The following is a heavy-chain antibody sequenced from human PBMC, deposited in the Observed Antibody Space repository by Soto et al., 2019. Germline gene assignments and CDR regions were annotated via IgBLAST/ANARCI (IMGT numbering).Heavy chain of an antibody. CDR3: ARVKKERVCFDY. CDR1: GDSITIYY. Sequence: QVHLQQSGPGLVKPSETLSLTCTVSGDSITIYYWGWIRQPPGKGLEWIGSISYSGITYYNPSLRSRVTISLDTSKSQFSLKPRSVTAADTAVYYCARVKKERVCFDYWCQGTLVTGSS. V-gene: IGHV4-59*13. CDR2: ISYSGIT. J-gene: IGHJ4*02.